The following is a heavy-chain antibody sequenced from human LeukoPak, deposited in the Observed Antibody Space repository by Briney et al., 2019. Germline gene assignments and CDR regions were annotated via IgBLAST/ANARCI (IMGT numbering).Heavy chain of an antibody. CDR1: GLTYSSFA. J-gene: IGHJ4*02. CDR3: AEPEGGYYDIRPD. CDR2: ISGSGDST. Sequence: PGGSLRLSCTASGLTYSSFAMSWVRQAPGKGLEWVSVISGSGDSTYYAGSVKGRFTISRDNSKNTLYLQMNSLRAEDTAVYYCAEPEGGYYDIRPDWGQGTLVTVSS. D-gene: IGHD3-22*01. V-gene: IGHV3-23*01.